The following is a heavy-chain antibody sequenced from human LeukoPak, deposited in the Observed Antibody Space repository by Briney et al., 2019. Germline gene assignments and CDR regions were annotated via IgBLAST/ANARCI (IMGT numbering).Heavy chain of an antibody. V-gene: IGHV1-69*05. CDR1: GGTFSSYA. CDR2: IIPIFGTA. D-gene: IGHD3-3*01. J-gene: IGHJ4*02. Sequence: SVKVSCKASGGTFSSYAISWVRQAPGQGLEWMGGIIPIFGTANYAQKFQGRVTITTDESTSTAYMELGSLRSEDTAVYYCAIPRTIFGVVRYYFDYWGQGTLVTVSS. CDR3: AIPRTIFGVVRYYFDY.